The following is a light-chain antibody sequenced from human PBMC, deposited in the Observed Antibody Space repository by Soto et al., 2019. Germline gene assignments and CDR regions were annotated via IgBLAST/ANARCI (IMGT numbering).Light chain of an antibody. V-gene: IGKV3-20*01. CDR3: QQYGSTPLT. CDR1: QSVGNNN. CDR2: DAS. J-gene: IGKJ4*01. Sequence: EIVLTQSPGTLSLSPGERATLSCRASQSVGNNNLAWYQQKPGQAPRFLIYDASSRATGIPDRFSGSGSGTDFTLTISRLEPEDFAVYYCQQYGSTPLTFGGGTKAEIK.